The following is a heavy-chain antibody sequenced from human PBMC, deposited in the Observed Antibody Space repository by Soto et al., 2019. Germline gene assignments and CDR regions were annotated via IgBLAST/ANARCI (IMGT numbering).Heavy chain of an antibody. D-gene: IGHD6-13*01. V-gene: IGHV1-18*01. CDR2: ISAYNGNT. Sequence: ASVKVSCKASGYTFTSYGISWVRQAPGQGLEWMGWISAYNGNTNYAQKLQGRVTMTTDTSTSTAYMELRSLRSDDTAVYYCARQFYIAAAGKSFDPWGQGTLVTVSS. CDR3: ARQFYIAAAGKSFDP. CDR1: GYTFTSYG. J-gene: IGHJ5*02.